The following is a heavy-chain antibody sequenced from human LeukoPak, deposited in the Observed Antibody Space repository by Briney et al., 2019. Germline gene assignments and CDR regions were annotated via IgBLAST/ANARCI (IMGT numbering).Heavy chain of an antibody. CDR3: YIPYYDTSAYKGY. CDR1: GLTFSSYA. D-gene: IGHD3-22*01. J-gene: IGHJ4*02. Sequence: GGSLRLSCAASGLTFSSYAMHWVRQAPGKGLEWVSAISGSGGSTYYADSVKGRYTISRDNSKNTLYLQMNSLRAEDTAVYYCYIPYYDTSAYKGYWGQGTLVTVSS. CDR2: ISGSGGST. V-gene: IGHV3-23*01.